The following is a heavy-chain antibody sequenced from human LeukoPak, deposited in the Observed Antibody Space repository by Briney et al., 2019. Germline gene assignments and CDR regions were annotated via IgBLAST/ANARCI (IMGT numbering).Heavy chain of an antibody. J-gene: IGHJ4*02. D-gene: IGHD3-10*01. Sequence: GGSLRLSCAASGFTFSSYGMHWVRQAPGKGLEWVAVISHDGSNKYYADSVKGRFTISRDNSKNTLYLQMNSLRAEDTAVYYCARDIEYYYGSGSYYDYWGQGTLVTVSS. CDR1: GFTFSSYG. V-gene: IGHV3-30*03. CDR3: ARDIEYYYGSGSYYDY. CDR2: ISHDGSNK.